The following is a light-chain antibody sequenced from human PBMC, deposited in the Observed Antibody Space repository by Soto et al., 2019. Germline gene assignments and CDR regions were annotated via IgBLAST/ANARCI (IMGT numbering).Light chain of an antibody. Sequence: SVLTXPPSVSGAPGQRVTISCTGSSSNIGAGYDVHWYQQLPGTAPKLLIYGNSNRPSGVPDRFSGSKSGTSASLAITGLHAEDEADYYCQSYDSSLSGWVFGGGTQLTVL. V-gene: IGLV1-40*01. CDR2: GNS. CDR1: SSNIGAGYD. CDR3: QSYDSSLSGWV. J-gene: IGLJ3*02.